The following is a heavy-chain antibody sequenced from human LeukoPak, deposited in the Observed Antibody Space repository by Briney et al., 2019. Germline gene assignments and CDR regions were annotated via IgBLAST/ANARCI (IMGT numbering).Heavy chain of an antibody. D-gene: IGHD3-22*01. J-gene: IGHJ4*02. CDR1: GFTFSSYA. V-gene: IGHV3-23*01. CDR3: AKDHPYYYDSSGYWWGDFDY. CDR2: ISGSGGST. Sequence: QPGGSQRLSCATSGFTFSSYAMSWVRQAPGKGLEWVSAISGSGGSTFYADSVKGRSTISRDNSKNTLYLQMNSLRAEDTAVYYCAKDHPYYYDSSGYWWGDFDYWGQGTLVTVSS.